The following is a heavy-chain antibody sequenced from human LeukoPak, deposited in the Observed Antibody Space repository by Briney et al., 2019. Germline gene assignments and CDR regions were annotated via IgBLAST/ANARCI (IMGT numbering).Heavy chain of an antibody. CDR2: IYHSGST. J-gene: IGHJ4*02. V-gene: IGHV4-4*02. CDR3: ARSYYYGSGSLDY. D-gene: IGHD3-10*01. CDR1: GGSISSSNW. Sequence: SETLSLTCAVSGGSISSSNWWSWVRQPPGKGLEWIGEIYHSGSTNYNPSLKSRVTISVDKSKNQFSLKLSSVTAADTAVYYCARSYYYGSGSLDYWGQGTLVTVSS.